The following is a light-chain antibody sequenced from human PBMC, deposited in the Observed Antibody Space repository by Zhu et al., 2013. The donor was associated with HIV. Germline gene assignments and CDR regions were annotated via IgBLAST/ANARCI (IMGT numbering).Light chain of an antibody. CDR2: AAS. J-gene: IGKJ3*01. Sequence: DIQLTQSPSFLSASVGDRVTITCRASQDINRYLAWYQQKPGKPPKLLVYAASTTQSGVPSRFGGRGSGTEFTLTITSLQPDDFATYYCQHVNNNAAFGPGTKVDV. V-gene: IGKV1-9*01. CDR1: QDINRY. CDR3: QHVNNNAA.